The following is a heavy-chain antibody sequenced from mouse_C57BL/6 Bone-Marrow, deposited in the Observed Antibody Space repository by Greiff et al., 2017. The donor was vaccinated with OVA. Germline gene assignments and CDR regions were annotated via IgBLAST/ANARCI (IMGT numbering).Heavy chain of an antibody. CDR1: GYTFTDYY. CDR3: ARGRCPYYAMDY. V-gene: IGHV1-76*01. CDR2: IYPGSGNT. J-gene: IGHJ4*01. Sequence: QVQLQQSGAELVRPGASVKLSCKASGYTFTDYYINWVKQRPGQGLEWIARIYPGSGNTYYNEKFKGKATLTAEKSSSTAYMQLSSLTSEDSAVYFCARGRCPYYAMDYWGQGTSVTVSS.